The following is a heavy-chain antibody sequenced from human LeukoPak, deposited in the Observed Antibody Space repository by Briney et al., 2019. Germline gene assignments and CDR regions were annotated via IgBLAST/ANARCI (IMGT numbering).Heavy chain of an antibody. Sequence: GESLKISCKGFGYSFTTYWIGWVRQMPGKGLEWMGIIYPGDSDTRYSPSFQGQVTISADKSINTAYLQWSSLKASDTAMYYCARVWAMDTVYFDYWGQGTLVTVSS. CDR2: IYPGDSDT. J-gene: IGHJ4*02. CDR3: ARVWAMDTVYFDY. CDR1: GYSFTTYW. D-gene: IGHD5-18*01. V-gene: IGHV5-51*01.